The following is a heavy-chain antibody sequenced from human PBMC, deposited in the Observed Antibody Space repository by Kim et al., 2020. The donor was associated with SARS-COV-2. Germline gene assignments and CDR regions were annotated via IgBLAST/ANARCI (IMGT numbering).Heavy chain of an antibody. Sequence: SETLSLTCTVSGGSISSSSYYWGWIRQPPGKGLEWIGSIYYSGSTYYNPSLKSRVTISVDTSKNQFSLKLSSVTAADTAVYYCARAVLLPGSGPGGNFDYWGQGTLVTVSS. D-gene: IGHD3-10*01. CDR2: IYYSGST. V-gene: IGHV4-39*01. J-gene: IGHJ4*02. CDR1: GGSISSSSYY. CDR3: ARAVLLPGSGPGGNFDY.